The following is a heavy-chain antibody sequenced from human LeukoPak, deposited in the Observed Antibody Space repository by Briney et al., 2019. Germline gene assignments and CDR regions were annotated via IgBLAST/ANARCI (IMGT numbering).Heavy chain of an antibody. Sequence: SGGSLRLSCAASGFTFSSYSMNWARQAPGKGLEWVAVMSSTGRSDYYADSVKGRFTNSRDNSKNTVFLQMNSLRAQDTAVYFCARGRRETMTAKYYFDLWGQGTLVTVSS. J-gene: IGHJ4*02. CDR2: MSSTGRSD. V-gene: IGHV3-30*03. D-gene: IGHD2-21*02. CDR3: ARGRRETMTAKYYFDL. CDR1: GFTFSSYS.